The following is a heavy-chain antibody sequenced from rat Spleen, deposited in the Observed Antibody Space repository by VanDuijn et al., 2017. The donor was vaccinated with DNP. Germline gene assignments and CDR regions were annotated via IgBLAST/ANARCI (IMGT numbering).Heavy chain of an antibody. CDR2: ISYSGST. CDR3: ARSVYYYYGYIPFDY. CDR1: GYSISSNY. D-gene: IGHD1-2*01. J-gene: IGHJ2*01. V-gene: IGHV3-1*01. Sequence: EVQLQESGPGLVKPSQSLSLTCSVTGYSISSNYWGWIRKFPGNKMEWMGYISYSGSTRYNPSLKSRISITRDTSENQFFLHLNSVTTEDTATYYCARSVYYYYGYIPFDYWGQGVMVTVSS.